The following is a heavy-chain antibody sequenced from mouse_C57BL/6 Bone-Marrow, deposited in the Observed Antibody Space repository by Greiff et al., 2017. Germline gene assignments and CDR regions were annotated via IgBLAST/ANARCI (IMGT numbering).Heavy chain of an antibody. CDR1: GYTFTDYN. CDR3: ARGDYDWFAY. D-gene: IGHD2-4*01. Sequence: VQLKQSGPELVKPGASVKIPCKASGYTFTDYNMDWVKQSHGKSLEWIGDINPNNGGTIYNQKFKGKATLTVDKSSSTAYMALRSLTSEDTAVYYCARGDYDWFAYWGQGTLVTVSA. CDR2: INPNNGGT. V-gene: IGHV1-18*01. J-gene: IGHJ3*01.